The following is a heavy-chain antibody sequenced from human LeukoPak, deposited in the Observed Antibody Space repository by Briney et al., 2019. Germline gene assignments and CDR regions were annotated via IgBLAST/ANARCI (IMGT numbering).Heavy chain of an antibody. Sequence: SETLSLTCTVSGGSISSSSYSWGWIRQPPGKGLEWIGRIYYSGSTYYNPSLKSRVTISVDTSKNQFSLKLSSVTAADTAVYYCARVSCSGGSCYSRYYYYYYMDVWGKGTTVTVSS. V-gene: IGHV4-39*07. CDR1: GGSISSSSYS. CDR3: ARVSCSGGSCYSRYYYYYYMDV. CDR2: IYYSGST. J-gene: IGHJ6*03. D-gene: IGHD2-15*01.